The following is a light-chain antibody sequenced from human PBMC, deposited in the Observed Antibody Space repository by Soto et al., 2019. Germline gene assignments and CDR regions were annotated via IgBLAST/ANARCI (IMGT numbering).Light chain of an antibody. CDR3: QQRSNWPRLT. CDR1: QSVSSY. CDR2: DAS. V-gene: IGKV3-11*01. Sequence: EIVLTQSPATLSLSPGERATLSCRASQSVSSYLAWYQQKPGQAPRLLIYDASNRATGIPARFSGSGSGTDFTFTISSLEPEDFAVYYCQQRSNWPRLTFGGGTKV. J-gene: IGKJ4*01.